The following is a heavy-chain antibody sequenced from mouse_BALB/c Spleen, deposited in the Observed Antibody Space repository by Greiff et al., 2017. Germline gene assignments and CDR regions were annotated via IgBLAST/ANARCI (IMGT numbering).Heavy chain of an antibody. Sequence: EVKLVESGGGLVKPGGSLKLSCAASGFTFSSYAMYWVRQTPEKRLEWVATISDGGSYTYYPDSVKGRFTISRDNAKNNLYLQMSSLKSEDTAMYYCARDAEEYWGQGTSVTVSS. CDR2: ISDGGSYT. J-gene: IGHJ4*01. CDR3: ARDAEEY. V-gene: IGHV5-4*02. CDR1: GFTFSSYA.